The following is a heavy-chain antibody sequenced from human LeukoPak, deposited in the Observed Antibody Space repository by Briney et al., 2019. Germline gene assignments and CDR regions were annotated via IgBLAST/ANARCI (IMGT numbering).Heavy chain of an antibody. D-gene: IGHD1-7*01. J-gene: IGHJ2*01. CDR1: GASINGDDFF. CDR2: IYYSGST. CDR3: ARENFFDPPGYFHL. Sequence: SQTLSLTRSVSGASINGDDFFWGWIRQPPGKGLEWIGNIYYSGSTYYNPSLERRISISMDASKNQFSLKLNSVTAADTAVYFCARENFFDPPGYFHLWGRGTLVSVSS. V-gene: IGHV4-30-4*01.